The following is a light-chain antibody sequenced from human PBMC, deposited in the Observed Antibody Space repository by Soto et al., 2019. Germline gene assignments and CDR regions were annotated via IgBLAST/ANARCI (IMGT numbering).Light chain of an antibody. J-gene: IGLJ3*02. V-gene: IGLV2-23*02. CDR2: EVT. CDR1: GSDVGNYDL. Sequence: QSALTQPASVSGSPGQSITISCTGTGSDVGNYDLVSWYQQYPGRPPKLMIYEVTKRPSGVSDRFAGSKYVNTASLTISGLQAEDEADYYCCSYAGSGTWVFGGGTKLTVL. CDR3: CSYAGSGTWV.